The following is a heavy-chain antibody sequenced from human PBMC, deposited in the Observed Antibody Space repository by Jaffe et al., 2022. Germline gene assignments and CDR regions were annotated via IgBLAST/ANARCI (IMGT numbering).Heavy chain of an antibody. J-gene: IGHJ4*02. CDR3: ARPLTRGLTNIQYSSGGFDY. Sequence: QVQLVQSGAEVKKPGSSVKVSCKASGGTFSSYAISWVRQAPGQGLEWMGGIIPIFGTANYAQKFQGRVTITADESTSTAYMELSSLRSEDTAVYYCARPLTRGLTNIQYSSGGFDYWGQGTLVTVSS. CDR1: GGTFSSYA. D-gene: IGHD6-19*01. CDR2: IIPIFGTA. V-gene: IGHV1-69*01.